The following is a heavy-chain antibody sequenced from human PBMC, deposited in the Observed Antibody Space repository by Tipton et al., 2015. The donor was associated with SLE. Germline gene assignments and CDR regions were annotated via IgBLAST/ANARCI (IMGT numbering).Heavy chain of an antibody. V-gene: IGHV4-34*01. D-gene: IGHD3-10*01. CDR3: ARHLGVIVAFEV. CDR1: GGSFGGYY. CDR2: INHGGST. J-gene: IGHJ3*01. Sequence: TLSLTCSIYGGSFGGYYWSWIRQPPGKGLEWIGEINHGGSTNYNPSLKSRVTISVDTSKNRFSLKLSSVTAADTAVYYCARHLGVIVAFEVWGQGTVLTVSS.